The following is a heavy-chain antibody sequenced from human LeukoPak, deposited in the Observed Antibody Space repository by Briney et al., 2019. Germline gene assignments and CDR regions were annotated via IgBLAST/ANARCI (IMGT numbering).Heavy chain of an antibody. CDR3: AKDSGSYYGDYFDC. J-gene: IGHJ4*02. CDR1: GFTFSSYG. CDR2: INTNGGST. Sequence: GESLRLSCAASGFTFSSYGMTWVRQAPGKGLEWVSAINTNGGSTWYADSVKGRFTISRDNAKNALYMQMNSLRAEDTAVYYCAKDSGSYYGDYFDCWGQGTLVTVSS. V-gene: IGHV3-23*01. D-gene: IGHD1-26*01.